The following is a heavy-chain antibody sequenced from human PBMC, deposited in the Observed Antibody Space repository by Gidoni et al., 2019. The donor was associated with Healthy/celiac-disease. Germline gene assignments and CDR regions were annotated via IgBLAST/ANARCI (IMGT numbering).Heavy chain of an antibody. V-gene: IGHV4-4*02. CDR1: GGSISSSNW. CDR3: ASLNYYGSGSSFYYYYGMDV. CDR2: IYHSGST. J-gene: IGHJ6*02. Sequence: QVQLQESGPGLVKPSGTLSLTCAVSGGSISSSNWWSWVRQPPGKGLEWIGEIYHSGSTNYNPSLKSRVTISVDKSKNQFSLKLSSVTAADTAVYYCASLNYYGSGSSFYYYYGMDVWGQGTTVTASS. D-gene: IGHD3-10*01.